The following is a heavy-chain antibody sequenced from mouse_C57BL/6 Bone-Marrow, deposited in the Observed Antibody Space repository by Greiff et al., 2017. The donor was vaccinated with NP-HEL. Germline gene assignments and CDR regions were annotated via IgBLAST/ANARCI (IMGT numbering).Heavy chain of an antibody. CDR3: ARHRWAWFAY. Sequence: EVMLVESGGDLVKPGGSLKLSCAASGFTFSSYGMSWVRQTPDKRLEWVATISSGGSYTYYPDSVKGRFTISRDNAKNTLYLQMSSLKSEDTAMYYVARHRWAWFAYWGQGTLVTVSA. D-gene: IGHD4-1*01. CDR1: GFTFSSYG. CDR2: ISSGGSYT. J-gene: IGHJ3*01. V-gene: IGHV5-6*01.